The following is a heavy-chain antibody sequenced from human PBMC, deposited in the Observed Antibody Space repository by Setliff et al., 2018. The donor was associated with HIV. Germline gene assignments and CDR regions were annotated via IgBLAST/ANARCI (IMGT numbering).Heavy chain of an antibody. CDR2: VYYTGKT. V-gene: IGHV4-31*03. D-gene: IGHD4-4*01. CDR1: SGSISSGTYY. Sequence: SETLSLTCTVSSGSISSGTYYWSWIRQHPGKGLEWIGYVYYTGKTYYNPSLESRISMSVDTSKNQFSLKLTSVTAADTAIYYCARDLTSNSNCFEPWGQGTQVTVSS. J-gene: IGHJ5*02. CDR3: ARDLTSNSNCFEP.